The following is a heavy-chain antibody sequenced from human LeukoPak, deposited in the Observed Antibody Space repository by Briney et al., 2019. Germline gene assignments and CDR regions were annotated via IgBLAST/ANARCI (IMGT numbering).Heavy chain of an antibody. CDR3: ARETMVRGVTHFDY. CDR1: GGSISSSYFY. V-gene: IGHV4-39*07. D-gene: IGHD3-10*01. Sequence: SETLSLTCTVSGGSISSSYFYWGWIRQPPGKGLEWIGSIYYTGNTYYNPSLKSRVTISLDMSKNQFSLKLASVTAADTAVYYCARETMVRGVTHFDYWGQGTLVTVSS. CDR2: IYYTGNT. J-gene: IGHJ4*02.